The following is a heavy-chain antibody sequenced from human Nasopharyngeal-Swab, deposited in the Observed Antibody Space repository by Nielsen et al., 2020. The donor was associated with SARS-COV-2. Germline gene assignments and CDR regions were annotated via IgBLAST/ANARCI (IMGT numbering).Heavy chain of an antibody. Sequence: WIRQPPGKGLEWIGSIYHSGRIHYNLSLKSRVTISVDTSKNQFSLKLSSVTAADTAVNYCGRERSRGGIWNYYYYYMDVWGKGTTVTVSS. CDR3: GRERSRGGIWNYYYYYMDV. J-gene: IGHJ6*03. D-gene: IGHD3-10*01. V-gene: IGHV4-38-2*02. CDR2: IYHSGRI.